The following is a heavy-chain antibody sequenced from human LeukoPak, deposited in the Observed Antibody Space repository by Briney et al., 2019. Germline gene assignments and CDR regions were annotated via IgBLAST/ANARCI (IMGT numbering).Heavy chain of an antibody. V-gene: IGHV3-48*03. CDR2: ISSSGSNT. D-gene: IGHD3-22*01. CDR3: AGDYYDSSGYFLGVY. J-gene: IGHJ4*02. Sequence: GGSLRLSCAASGFTFSSYEMNWVRQAPGKGLEWVSYISSSGSNTYYADSVKGRFTITRDNAKNSLYLQMNSLRAEDTAVYYCAGDYYDSSGYFLGVYWGQGTLVTVSS. CDR1: GFTFSSYE.